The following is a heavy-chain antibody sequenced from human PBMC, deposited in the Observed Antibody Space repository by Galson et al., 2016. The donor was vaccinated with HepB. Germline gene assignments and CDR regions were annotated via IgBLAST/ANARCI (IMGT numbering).Heavy chain of an antibody. V-gene: IGHV4-59*01. D-gene: IGHD3-3*01. CDR3: ARAASAKNWFDP. CDR2: IYYNGAT. CDR1: GGSFNRYY. J-gene: IGHJ5*02. Sequence: SETLSLTCNVSGGSFNRYYWGWVRQPPGKRLEWIGCIYYNGATSYNPSLQSRVTISLDTSKNQFFLSLHSVTAADTALYFCARAASAKNWFDPWGPGTLVTVSS.